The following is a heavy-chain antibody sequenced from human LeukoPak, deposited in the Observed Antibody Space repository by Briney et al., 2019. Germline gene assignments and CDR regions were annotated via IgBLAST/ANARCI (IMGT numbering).Heavy chain of an antibody. CDR1: GYTYTSYG. CDR3: AREESIGRYQFLHEY. D-gene: IGHD1-26*01. V-gene: IGHV1-18*01. J-gene: IGHJ4*02. Sequence: ASVKVSCKAFGYTYTSYGISWVRQAPGQGLEWMGWISPYNGNTKYLQKFQGRVTMTTDTSTSTASMEVRSLRSDDTAVYYCAREESIGRYQFLHEYWGQGTLVTVSS. CDR2: ISPYNGNT.